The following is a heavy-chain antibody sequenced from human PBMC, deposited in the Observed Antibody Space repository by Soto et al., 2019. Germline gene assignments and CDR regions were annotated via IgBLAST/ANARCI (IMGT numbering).Heavy chain of an antibody. D-gene: IGHD4-4*01. V-gene: IGHV3-48*02. CDR2: ISSSSSTI. CDR1: GFTFSSYS. CDR3: ARDDSRRMGGYYYYGMDV. Sequence: PGGSLRLSCAASGFTFSSYSMNWVRQAPGKGLEWVSYISSSSSTIYYADSVKGRFTISRDNAKNSLYLQMNSLRDEDTAVYYCARDDSRRMGGYYYYGMDVWGQGTTVTVSS. J-gene: IGHJ6*02.